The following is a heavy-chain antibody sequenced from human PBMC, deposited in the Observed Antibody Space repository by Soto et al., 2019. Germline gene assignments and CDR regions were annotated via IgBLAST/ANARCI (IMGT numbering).Heavy chain of an antibody. CDR1: GYSFASYW. Sequence: GESLKISCKGSGYSFASYWIGWVRQMPGKGLEWMGIIFPADSDTKYRPSFQGQVPISADKSISTAYLQWSSLKASDTAMYYCAFPYGDSLFGNYWGQGTLVTVSS. J-gene: IGHJ4*02. D-gene: IGHD4-17*01. V-gene: IGHV5-51*01. CDR2: IFPADSDT. CDR3: AFPYGDSLFGNY.